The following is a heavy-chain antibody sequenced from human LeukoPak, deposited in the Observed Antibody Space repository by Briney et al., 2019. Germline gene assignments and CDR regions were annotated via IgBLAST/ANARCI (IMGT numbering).Heavy chain of an antibody. V-gene: IGHV1-18*01. CDR3: ARVYTIFGVAKGFYMDV. CDR1: GYTFTSYG. CDR2: ISAYNGNT. J-gene: IGHJ6*03. D-gene: IGHD3-3*01. Sequence: GASVKVSCKASGYTFTSYGISWVRQAPGQGLEWMGWISAYNGNTNYAQKLQGRITMTTDTSTSTAYMELRSLRSDDTAVYYCARVYTIFGVAKGFYMDVWGKGTTVTVS.